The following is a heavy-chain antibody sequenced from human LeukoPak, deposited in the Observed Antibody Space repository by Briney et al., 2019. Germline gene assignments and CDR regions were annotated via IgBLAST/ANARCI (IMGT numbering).Heavy chain of an antibody. CDR1: GYSFAGYY. CDR2: INPNSGGT. J-gene: IGHJ4*02. D-gene: IGHD2/OR15-2a*01. V-gene: IGHV1-2*02. Sequence: ASVKVPCKASGYSFAGYYMHWVRQAPGQGLEWMGWINPNSGGTNYAQKFQGRVTMTRDTSISTAYMELSRVTSDDTAVYYCAGEGAFGFYALDYWGQGTLVTVSS. CDR3: AGEGAFGFYALDY.